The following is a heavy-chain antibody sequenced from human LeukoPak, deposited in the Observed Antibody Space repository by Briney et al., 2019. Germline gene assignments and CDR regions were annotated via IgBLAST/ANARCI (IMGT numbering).Heavy chain of an antibody. CDR1: GGSINRGGYY. D-gene: IGHD2-21*01. CDR2: IYYSGYT. Sequence: SQTLSLTCTVSGGSINRGGYYWSWIRQYPGKGLEWLGYIYYSGYTYYNPSLNSRVNISLDTSKNQFSLRLSSVTAADTAVYYCARRGEDTHFDYWGQGTLVTVSS. CDR3: ARRGEDTHFDY. V-gene: IGHV4-31*03. J-gene: IGHJ4*02.